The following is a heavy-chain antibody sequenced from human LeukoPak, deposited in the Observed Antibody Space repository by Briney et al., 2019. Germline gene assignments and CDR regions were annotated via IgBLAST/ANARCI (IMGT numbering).Heavy chain of an antibody. CDR1: GFTFSSYG. Sequence: PGGSLRLSCAASGFTFSSYGMSWVRQAPGKGLEWVANIKQDGSEKYYVDSVKGRFTISRDNAKNSLYLQMNSLRAEDTAVYYCARATSDNILTGYYSPWGQGTLVTVSS. CDR2: IKQDGSEK. CDR3: ARATSDNILTGYYSP. D-gene: IGHD3-9*01. J-gene: IGHJ5*02. V-gene: IGHV3-7*01.